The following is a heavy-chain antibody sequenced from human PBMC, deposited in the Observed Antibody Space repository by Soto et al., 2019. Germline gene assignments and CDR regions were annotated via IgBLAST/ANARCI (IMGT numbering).Heavy chain of an antibody. J-gene: IGHJ4*02. Sequence: QVQLVQSGAEVKKPGASVKVSCKASGYTFTSYGISWVRQAPGQGLECMGWNIAYNGNTNYAQKLPGRATMTTATSTSTAYMELRSLRSDDTAVYDCARGLGKRWPYYFDYWGQGTLVTVSS. CDR2: NIAYNGNT. CDR1: GYTFTSYG. V-gene: IGHV1-18*01. D-gene: IGHD4-17*01. CDR3: ARGLGKRWPYYFDY.